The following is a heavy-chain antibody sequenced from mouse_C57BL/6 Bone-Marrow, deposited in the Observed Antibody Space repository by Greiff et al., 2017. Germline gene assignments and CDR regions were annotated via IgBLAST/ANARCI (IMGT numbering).Heavy chain of an antibody. J-gene: IGHJ1*03. CDR3: TYYYGSSGWYFDV. CDR1: GFNITDDY. CDR2: IDPENGDT. Sequence: VQLQQSGAELVRPGASVKLSCTASGFNITDDYMHWVKQRPEQSLEWIGWIDPENGDTEYASKFQGKATITADTSSNTAYLQLSSLTSEDTAVYYCTYYYGSSGWYFDVWGTGTTVTVSS. D-gene: IGHD1-1*01. V-gene: IGHV14-4*01.